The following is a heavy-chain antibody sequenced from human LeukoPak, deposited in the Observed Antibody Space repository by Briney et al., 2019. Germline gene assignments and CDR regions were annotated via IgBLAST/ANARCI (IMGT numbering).Heavy chain of an antibody. CDR3: ARDPRM. J-gene: IGHJ4*02. V-gene: IGHV3-30-3*01. Sequence: PGGSLRLSCAASGFTFNSYAMHWVRQAPGKGLEWVAVISYDGSNKYYADSVKGRFTISRDNSKNTLYLQMDSLTIEDTAVYYCARDPRMRGQGTLVTVSS. CDR2: ISYDGSNK. CDR1: GFTFNSYA.